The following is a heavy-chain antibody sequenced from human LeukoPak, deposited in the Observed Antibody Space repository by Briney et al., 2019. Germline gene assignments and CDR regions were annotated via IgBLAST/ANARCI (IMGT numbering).Heavy chain of an antibody. CDR2: ISSSGSTI. CDR3: ARSRSGYQMTQYYYYMDV. D-gene: IGHD3-22*01. CDR1: GFTFSSYE. J-gene: IGHJ6*03. Sequence: AGGSLRLSCAASGFTFSSYEMIWVRQAPGKGLEWVSYISSSGSTIHYADSVKGRFTISRDNAKNSLYLQMNSLRAEDTAVYYCARSRSGYQMTQYYYYMDVWGKGTTVTISS. V-gene: IGHV3-48*03.